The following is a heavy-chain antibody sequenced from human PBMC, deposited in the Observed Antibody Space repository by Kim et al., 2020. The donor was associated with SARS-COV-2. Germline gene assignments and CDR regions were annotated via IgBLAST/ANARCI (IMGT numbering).Heavy chain of an antibody. J-gene: IGHJ6*02. CDR3: ARTGYSSSWYWSDYYYGMDV. CDR1: GFTFSSYW. D-gene: IGHD6-13*01. CDR2: INSDGSST. V-gene: IGHV3-74*01. Sequence: GGSLRLSCAASGFTFSSYWMHWVRQAPGKGLVWVSRINSDGSSTSYADSVKGRFTISRDNAKNTLYLQMNSLRAEDTAVYYCARTGYSSSWYWSDYYYGMDVWGQGTTVTVSS.